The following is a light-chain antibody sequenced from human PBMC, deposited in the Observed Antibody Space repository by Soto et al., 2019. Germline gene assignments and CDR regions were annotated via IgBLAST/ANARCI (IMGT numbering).Light chain of an antibody. V-gene: IGKV3-20*01. CDR3: QQYGSSPAYT. Sequence: EIVLTRSPGTLSLSPGEGATLSCRASQSVSSNYLACYQQKPGQAPRLLIFGASNRDSEIPYRFSGSGSGTDFTLTISRLEHEHFAVYYCQQYGSSPAYTFGQGTKLEIK. CDR1: QSVSSNY. J-gene: IGKJ2*01. CDR2: GAS.